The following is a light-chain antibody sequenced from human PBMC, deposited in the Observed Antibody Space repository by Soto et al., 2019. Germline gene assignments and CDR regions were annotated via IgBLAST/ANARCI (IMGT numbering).Light chain of an antibody. V-gene: IGLV2-14*01. CDR3: FSYTSSGTYV. J-gene: IGLJ1*01. Sequence: QSALTKPASVSGSPGQSITISCTGTSSDVGNYKYVSWYQQHPGKAPKLMIYEVSNRPSGVSNRFSGSKSGNTASLTISGLQAEDETDYYCFSYTSSGTYVFGTGTKVTLL. CDR1: SSDVGNYKY. CDR2: EVS.